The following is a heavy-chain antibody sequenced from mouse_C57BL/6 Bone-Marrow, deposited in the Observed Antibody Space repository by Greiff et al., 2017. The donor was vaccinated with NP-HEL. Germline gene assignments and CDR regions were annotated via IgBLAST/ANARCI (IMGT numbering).Heavy chain of an antibody. CDR2: IWTGGGT. J-gene: IGHJ1*03. CDR1: GFSFTSYA. CDR3: ARNYYGNNWYFDV. Sequence: QVQLKESGPGLVAPSQSLSISCTVSGFSFTSYAISWVRQPPGQGLEWLGVIWTGGGTNYNSALKSRLSISKDNSKSQVLLKMNSWQPDDTARYYGARNYYGNNWYFDVWGTGTTVTVSS. V-gene: IGHV2-9-1*01. D-gene: IGHD2-1*01.